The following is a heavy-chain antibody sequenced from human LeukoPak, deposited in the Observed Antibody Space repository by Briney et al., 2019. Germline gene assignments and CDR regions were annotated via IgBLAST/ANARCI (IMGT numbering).Heavy chain of an antibody. J-gene: IGHJ4*02. Sequence: QAGGSLRLSCAASGFTFSDYWMLWVRQAPGKGLVWVSRINTDGSNTDYADSVKGRFTISRDNARNTLYLQMNSLRAEDTAVYYCAKAVTATTIDYWGQGTLVTVSS. CDR3: AKAVTATTIDY. D-gene: IGHD2-21*02. CDR1: GFTFSDYW. V-gene: IGHV3-74*01. CDR2: INTDGSNT.